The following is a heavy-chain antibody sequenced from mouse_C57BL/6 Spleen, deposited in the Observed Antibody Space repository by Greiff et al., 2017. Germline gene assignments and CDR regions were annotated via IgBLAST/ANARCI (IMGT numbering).Heavy chain of an antibody. J-gene: IGHJ2*01. CDR1: GYTFTSYW. CDR2: IDPSDSET. D-gene: IGHD2-5*01. V-gene: IGHV1-52*01. Sequence: QVQLQQPGAELVRPGSSVKLSCKASGYTFTSYWMHWVKQRPIQGLEWIGNIDPSDSETHYNQKFKDKATLTVDKSSSTAYMQLSSLTSEDSAVYYCARLGYSNYDYWGQGTTRTVSS. CDR3: ARLGYSNYDY.